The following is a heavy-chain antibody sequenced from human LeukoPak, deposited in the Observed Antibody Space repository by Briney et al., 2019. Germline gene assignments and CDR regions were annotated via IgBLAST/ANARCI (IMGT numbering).Heavy chain of an antibody. D-gene: IGHD6-13*01. V-gene: IGHV3-30*18. CDR2: ISYDGSNK. J-gene: IGHJ4*02. Sequence: GGSLRLSCAASGFTFSSYGMHWVRQAPGKGLEWVAVISYDGSNKYYADSVKGRFTISRDNSKNTLYLQMNSLRAEDTAVYYCAKEGSSSSWYEGLLDCWGQGTLVTVSS. CDR1: GFTFSSYG. CDR3: AKEGSSSSWYEGLLDC.